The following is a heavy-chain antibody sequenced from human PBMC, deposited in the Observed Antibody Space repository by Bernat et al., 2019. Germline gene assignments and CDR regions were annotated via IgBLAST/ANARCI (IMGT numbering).Heavy chain of an antibody. CDR1: GFTFSSYG. D-gene: IGHD3-22*01. Sequence: QVQLVESGGGVVQPGRSLRLSCAASGFTFSSYGMHWVRQAPGKGLEWVAVIWYDGSNKYYADSVKGRFTISRDNSKNTLYLQMNSLRADDTAVYYCARDPGNYYDSSGLSDAFDIWGQGTMVTVSS. CDR2: IWYDGSNK. CDR3: ARDPGNYYDSSGLSDAFDI. J-gene: IGHJ3*02. V-gene: IGHV3-33*01.